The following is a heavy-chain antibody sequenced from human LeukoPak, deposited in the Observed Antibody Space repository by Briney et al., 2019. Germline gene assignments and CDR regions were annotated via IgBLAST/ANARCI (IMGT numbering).Heavy chain of an antibody. V-gene: IGHV3-72*01. J-gene: IGHJ4*02. CDR2: TINKANSYTT. CDR3: HGYYYDSSGYYWSDY. D-gene: IGHD3-22*01. CDR1: GFTFSDHY. Sequence: GGSLRLSCAASGFTFSDHYMDWVRQAPGKGLEWVGRTINKANSYTTEYAASVKGRFTISRDDSKNSLYLQMNSLKTEDTAVYYCHGYYYDSSGYYWSDYWGQGTLVTVSS.